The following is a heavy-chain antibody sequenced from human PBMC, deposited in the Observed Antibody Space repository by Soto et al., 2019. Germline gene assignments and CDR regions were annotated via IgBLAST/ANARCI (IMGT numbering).Heavy chain of an antibody. CDR1: GGSISSYY. D-gene: IGHD2-2*01. CDR3: ARHGGLGDIVVVPAAIDP. V-gene: IGHV4-59*08. CDR2: IYYSGST. Sequence: SETLSLTCTVSGGSISSYYWSWIRQPPGKGLEWIGYIYYSGSTNYNPSLKSRVTISVDTSKNQFSLKLSSVTAADTAVYYCARHGGLGDIVVVPAAIDPWGQGTLVTVS. J-gene: IGHJ5*02.